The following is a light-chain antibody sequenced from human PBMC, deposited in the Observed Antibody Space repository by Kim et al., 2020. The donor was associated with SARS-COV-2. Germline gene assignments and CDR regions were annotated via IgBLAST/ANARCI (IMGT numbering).Light chain of an antibody. CDR1: SSNIGAGYD. V-gene: IGLV1-40*01. CDR3: QSYDSSLSAYVV. CDR2: GNS. J-gene: IGLJ2*01. Sequence: VTITCTGSSSNIGAGYDVHWYQQLPGTAPKLLIYGNSNRPSGVPDRFSGSKSGTSASLAITGLQAEDEADYYCQSYDSSLSAYVVFGGGTQLTVL.